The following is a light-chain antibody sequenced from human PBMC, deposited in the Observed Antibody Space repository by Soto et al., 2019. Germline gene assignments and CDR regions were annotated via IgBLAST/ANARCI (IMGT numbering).Light chain of an antibody. Sequence: DIQMTQSPSTLSASVGDRVTITCRASQSISIWLAWYQRKPGEAPNLLIYDASSLQSGVPSRFSGSGSGTEFTLTISGLQPDDFATYYCQQYNSFSPLTFGQGTKVEIK. V-gene: IGKV1-5*01. CDR1: QSISIW. CDR3: QQYNSFSPLT. J-gene: IGKJ2*01. CDR2: DAS.